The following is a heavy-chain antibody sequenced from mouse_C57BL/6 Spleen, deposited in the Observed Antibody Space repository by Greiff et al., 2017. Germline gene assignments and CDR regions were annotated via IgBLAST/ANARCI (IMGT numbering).Heavy chain of an antibody. Sequence: EVQLQESGAELVRPGASVKLSCTASGFNIKDYYMHWVKQRPEQGLEWIGRIDPEDGDTEYAPQFQGKATMTADTSSNTAYLPLSSLTSEDTAVYYCTTSDYAGYYFDYWGQGTTLTVSS. CDR3: TTSDYAGYYFDY. CDR1: GFNIKDYY. D-gene: IGHD2-4*01. CDR2: IDPEDGDT. V-gene: IGHV14-1*01. J-gene: IGHJ2*01.